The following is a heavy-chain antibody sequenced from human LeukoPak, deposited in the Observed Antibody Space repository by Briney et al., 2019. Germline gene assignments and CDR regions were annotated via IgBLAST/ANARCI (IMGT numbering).Heavy chain of an antibody. CDR1: GYTFTGYY. CDR3: AILGSTADIVATSNYYDSSGDSGY. Sequence: ASVKVSCKASGYTFTGYYMHWVRQAPGQGLEWMGWINPNSGGTNYAQKFQGRVTMTRDTSISTAYMELSRLRSDDTAVYYCAILGSTADIVATSNYYDSSGDSGYWGQGTLVTVSS. CDR2: INPNSGGT. V-gene: IGHV1-2*02. D-gene: IGHD3-22*01. J-gene: IGHJ4*02.